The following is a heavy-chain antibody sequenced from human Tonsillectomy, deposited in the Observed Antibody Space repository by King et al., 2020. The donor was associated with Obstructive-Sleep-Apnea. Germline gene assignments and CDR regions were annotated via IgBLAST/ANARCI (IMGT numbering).Heavy chain of an antibody. CDR3: TTRRVPGRDGMDV. CDR1: GFSFSGSA. D-gene: IGHD3-10*01. V-gene: IGHV3-73*01. J-gene: IGHJ6*02. CDR2: IRSKVQSFAT. Sequence: QLVQSGGGLVQPGGSLKLSCAASGFSFSGSALHWVRQAPGRGLEWVGRIRSKVQSFATAYAASVGGRVTFSSEDSKNTAYLEMSSLRFEDTAVYYFTTRRVPGRDGMDVWGQGTTVTVSS.